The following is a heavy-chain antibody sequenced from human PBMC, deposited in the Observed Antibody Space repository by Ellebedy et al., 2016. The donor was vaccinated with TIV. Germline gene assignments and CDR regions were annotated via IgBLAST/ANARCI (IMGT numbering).Heavy chain of an antibody. CDR3: ARDYWRSYEY. CDR2: ISPNGGGT. J-gene: IGHJ4*02. V-gene: IGHV1-2*02. Sequence: AASVKDSCKASGYTFTDYRLDWVLQAPGLGLQWMGWISPNGGGTHYSQKFQGRVSMTGDTSISTAYLELSRLTADDTAVYYCARDYWRSYEYWGQGTLVTVSS. CDR1: GYTFTDYR. D-gene: IGHD1-26*01.